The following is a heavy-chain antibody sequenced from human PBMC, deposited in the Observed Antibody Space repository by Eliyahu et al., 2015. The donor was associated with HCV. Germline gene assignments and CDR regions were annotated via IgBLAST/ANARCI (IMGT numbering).Heavy chain of an antibody. Sequence: QITLKESGPTLVKPTQTLTLTCSFSGFSLSTYGVXVXWLRQXPGKALEWLALIYWNDDLRYRPSLKTRLTITKDTSKNEVVLTMTNVDPVDTGTYYCARLGLKGGDNFYPDYWGQGSQVTVSS. CDR2: IYWNDDL. J-gene: IGHJ4*02. V-gene: IGHV2-5*01. CDR1: GFSLSTYGVX. CDR3: ARLGLKGGDNFYPDY. D-gene: IGHD2-21*02.